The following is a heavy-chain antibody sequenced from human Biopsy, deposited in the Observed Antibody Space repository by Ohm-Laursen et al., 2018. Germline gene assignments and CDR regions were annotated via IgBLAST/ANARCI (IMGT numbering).Heavy chain of an antibody. J-gene: IGHJ4*02. CDR3: ARLGSGDYFPTFFDF. CDR1: GASIKSFY. D-gene: IGHD5-12*01. CDR2: ISHTGYT. V-gene: IGHV4-59*08. Sequence: SDTLSLTCSVSGASIKSFYWSWIRQSPGKGLQWIAFISHTGYTSYNPSLKSRVTISVDTSKSQFSLKLTSATVGDTAVYYCARLGSGDYFPTFFDFWGQGALVTVSS.